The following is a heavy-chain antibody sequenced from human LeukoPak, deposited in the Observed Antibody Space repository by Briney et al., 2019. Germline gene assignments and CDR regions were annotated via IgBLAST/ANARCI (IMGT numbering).Heavy chain of an antibody. Sequence: ASVKVSCKASGYTFTGYYMHWVRQAPGQGLEWMGWINPNSGGTNYAQKFQGRVTMTRVTSISTAYMELSRLRSEDTAVYYCASSLGYSSGWYVGYFDYWGQGTLVTVSS. CDR2: INPNSGGT. D-gene: IGHD6-19*01. V-gene: IGHV1-2*02. CDR3: ASSLGYSSGWYVGYFDY. CDR1: GYTFTGYY. J-gene: IGHJ4*02.